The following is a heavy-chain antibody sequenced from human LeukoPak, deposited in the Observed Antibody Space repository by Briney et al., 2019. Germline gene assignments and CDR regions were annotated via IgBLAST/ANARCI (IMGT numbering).Heavy chain of an antibody. Sequence: ASVKVSCKASGYTFTGYYMHWVRQAPGQGLEWMGWINPNSGGTNYAQKFQGRVTMTRDTSISTAYMELSRLRSDDTAVYYCARDLYYYDSSGYYRYYYFDYWGQGTLVTVSS. J-gene: IGHJ4*02. CDR2: INPNSGGT. CDR1: GYTFTGYY. D-gene: IGHD3-22*01. V-gene: IGHV1-2*02. CDR3: ARDLYYYDSSGYYRYYYFDY.